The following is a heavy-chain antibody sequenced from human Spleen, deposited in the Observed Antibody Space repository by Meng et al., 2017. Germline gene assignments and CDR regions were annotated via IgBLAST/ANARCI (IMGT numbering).Heavy chain of an antibody. CDR2: FNPNGDVT. V-gene: IGHV1-46*01. D-gene: IGHD6-6*01. J-gene: IGHJ4*02. CDR1: GFTFTTYF. CDR3: ARVDPLEYPDY. Sequence: QVQLVQSGAEVKKPGVSLKLSCETSGFTFTTYFMHWLRQAPGQGLQWMGLFNPNGDVTTYSPRFQGRITLTGDTSTSTLYMELRSLRSDDTAVYYCARVDPLEYPDYWGQGTLVTVSS.